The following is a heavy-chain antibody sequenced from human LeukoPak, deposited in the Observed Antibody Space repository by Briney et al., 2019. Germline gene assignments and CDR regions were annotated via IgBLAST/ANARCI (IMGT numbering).Heavy chain of an antibody. V-gene: IGHV1-46*01. J-gene: IGHJ5*02. D-gene: IGHD4-17*01. Sequence: ASVKVSCKASGYTFTSYYMHWVRQAPGQGLEWMGIINPSGGSTSYAQKFQGRVTMTRDTSTSTVYMELSSLRSEDTAVYHCARDRAVTTSYNWFDPWGQGTLVTVSS. CDR2: INPSGGST. CDR1: GYTFTSYY. CDR3: ARDRAVTTSYNWFDP.